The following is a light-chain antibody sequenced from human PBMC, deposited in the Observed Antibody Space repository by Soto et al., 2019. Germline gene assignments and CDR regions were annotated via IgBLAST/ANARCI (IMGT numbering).Light chain of an antibody. J-gene: IGKJ1*01. V-gene: IGKV3-15*01. CDR3: QQYNNWPGT. CDR1: QNFGSN. CDR2: GAS. Sequence: EIVLTQSPGTLSLSPGERVTLSCRASQNFGSNYLAWYQQRPGQAPRLLIFGASIRATGIPARFSGSGSGTEFTLTIGSLQSEDCALYYCQQYNNWPGTFGQGTKVDIK.